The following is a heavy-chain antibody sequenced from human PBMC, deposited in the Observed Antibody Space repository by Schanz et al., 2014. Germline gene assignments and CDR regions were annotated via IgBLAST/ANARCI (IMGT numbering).Heavy chain of an antibody. CDR1: GHPFTAYY. CDR3: ARESVSRTRLFDP. J-gene: IGHJ5*02. V-gene: IGHV1-2*06. D-gene: IGHD3-3*01. Sequence: QVQLVQSGAEVKKPGASVKVSCKASGHPFTAYYMHWVRQAPGQGLEWMGRNNPNSGGTNYAENFQGRVTMTRDTSTSTVYMELSRLTSDDAALYYCARESVSRTRLFDPWGQGTLVTVSS. CDR2: NNPNSGGT.